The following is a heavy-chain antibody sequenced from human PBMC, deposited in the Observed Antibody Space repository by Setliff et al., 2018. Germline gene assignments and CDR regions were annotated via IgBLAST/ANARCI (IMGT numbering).Heavy chain of an antibody. CDR3: AKGVLPETYYYYYYGMDV. Sequence: PGGSLRLSCAASGFTFSSYAMHWVRQAPGKGLEWVAVISYDGSNKYYADSVKGRFTISRDNSKNTLYLQMNSLRAEDTAVYYCAKGVLPETYYYYYYGMDVWGQGTTVTVSS. V-gene: IGHV3-30-3*01. J-gene: IGHJ6*02. D-gene: IGHD3-10*01. CDR2: ISYDGSNK. CDR1: GFTFSSYA.